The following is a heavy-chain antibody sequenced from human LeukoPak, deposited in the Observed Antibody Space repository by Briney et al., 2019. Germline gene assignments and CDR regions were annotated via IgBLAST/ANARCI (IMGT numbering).Heavy chain of an antibody. D-gene: IGHD3-10*01. CDR3: ARALFAGAFYGMDV. CDR2: IWNDGSNK. Sequence: GRSLRLSCAASGFTFSIYGMHWARQAPNKGLEWVAIIWNDGSNKYYADSVKGRFTISRDNSKNTLYLQMNSLRAEDTAVYYCARALFAGAFYGMDVWGQGTTVTVSS. J-gene: IGHJ6*02. CDR1: GFTFSIYG. V-gene: IGHV3-33*01.